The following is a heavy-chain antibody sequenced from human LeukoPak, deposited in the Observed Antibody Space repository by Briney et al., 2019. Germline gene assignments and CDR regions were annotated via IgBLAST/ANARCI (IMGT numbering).Heavy chain of an antibody. CDR3: ARGGIAAAGLNFDY. CDR1: GFTVSSNY. D-gene: IGHD6-13*01. V-gene: IGHV3-53*01. J-gene: IGHJ4*02. Sequence: GGSLRLSCAASGFTVSSNYMSWVRQAPGKGLEWASVIYSGGSTYYADSVKGRFTISRDNSKNTLYLQMNSLRAEDTAVYYCARGGIAAAGLNFDYWGQGTLVTVSS. CDR2: IYSGGST.